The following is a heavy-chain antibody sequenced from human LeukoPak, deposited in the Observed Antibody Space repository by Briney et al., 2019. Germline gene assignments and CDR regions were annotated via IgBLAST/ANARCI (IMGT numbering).Heavy chain of an antibody. J-gene: IGHJ3*02. Sequence: ASETLSLTCTVSGGSISSYYWSWIRQSPGKGLECIGYIHYTGSTNYNPSLKSRVTISVDTSKNQFSLKLSSVTAADTAVYYCARDKLLWFGELYSDAFDIWGQGTMVTVSS. D-gene: IGHD3-10*01. CDR2: IHYTGST. CDR3: ARDKLLWFGELYSDAFDI. CDR1: GGSISSYY. V-gene: IGHV4-59*12.